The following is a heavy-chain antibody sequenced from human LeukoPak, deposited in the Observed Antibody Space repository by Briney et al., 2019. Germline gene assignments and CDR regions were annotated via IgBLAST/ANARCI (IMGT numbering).Heavy chain of an antibody. V-gene: IGHV4-39*07. CDR2: MYSSGTA. CDR1: GGSISSSSYY. J-gene: IGHJ3*02. CDR3: ARGPPDCSSTSCYAFDAFDI. Sequence: SETLSLTCTVSGGSISSSSYYWGWIRQPPGKGLEWIASMYSSGTAYYNPSLKSRVTISVDTSKNQFSLKLSSVTAADTAVYYCARGPPDCSSTSCYAFDAFDIWGQGTMVTVSS. D-gene: IGHD2-2*01.